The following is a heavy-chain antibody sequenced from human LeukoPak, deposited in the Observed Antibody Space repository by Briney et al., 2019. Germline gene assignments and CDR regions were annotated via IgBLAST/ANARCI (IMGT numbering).Heavy chain of an antibody. Sequence: GSLRLSCAASGFTFSNYAMGWVRPAPGDGLGWVSAIIGIVGSTYYADSVKGRFTTSTETSTNTMYLQMNRARAADTRVSFSAKGHNIIDSWGQGTLVTVSS. CDR1: GFTFSNYA. CDR3: AKGHNIIDS. D-gene: IGHD1-1*01. V-gene: IGHV3-23*01. J-gene: IGHJ5*01. CDR2: IIGIVGST.